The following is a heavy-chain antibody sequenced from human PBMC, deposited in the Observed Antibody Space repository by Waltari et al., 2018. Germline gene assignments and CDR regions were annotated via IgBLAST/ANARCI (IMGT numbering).Heavy chain of an antibody. CDR3: ASVFCSSTSCYWDY. Sequence: QLQLQESGPGLVKPSETLSLTCTVSGGSISSSSYYWGWIRLPPGKGLEWIGSIYYSGSTYYNPSLKSRVTISVDTSKNQFSLKLSSVTAADTAVYYCASVFCSSTSCYWDYWGQGTLVTVSS. CDR2: IYYSGST. D-gene: IGHD2-2*01. V-gene: IGHV4-39*07. CDR1: GGSISSSSYY. J-gene: IGHJ4*02.